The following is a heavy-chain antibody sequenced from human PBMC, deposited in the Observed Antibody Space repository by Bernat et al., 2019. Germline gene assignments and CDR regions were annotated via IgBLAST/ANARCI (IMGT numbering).Heavy chain of an antibody. CDR1: GFIFTSNG. Sequence: QGELVQSGTEMKKLGASVRVSCKAPGFIFTSNGFAWVRQAPGQGLERMGRVSAYNGDTQYAQKFQGRVLMTTDSSTTTAYMELKNLRSDDTAVYFCATTSVSLYWYFDLWGRGTLVTVSS. V-gene: IGHV1-18*01. CDR2: VSAYNGDT. J-gene: IGHJ2*01. CDR3: ATTSVSLYWYFDL.